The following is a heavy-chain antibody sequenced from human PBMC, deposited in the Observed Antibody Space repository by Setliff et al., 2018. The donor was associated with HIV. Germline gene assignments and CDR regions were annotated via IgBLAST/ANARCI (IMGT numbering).Heavy chain of an antibody. CDR1: GGSFSGHY. D-gene: IGHD6-6*01. V-gene: IGHV4-34*01. J-gene: IGHJ4*02. CDR2: VNHRGST. Sequence: SETLSLTCAVYGGSFSGHYWSWIRQPPGKGMEWIGEVNHRGSTNYNPSLMSRVTISVDTSKSQFTLELSSVTAADTAVYYCSSSLYSSSSFDYWGQGMLVTVSS. CDR3: SSSLYSSSSFDY.